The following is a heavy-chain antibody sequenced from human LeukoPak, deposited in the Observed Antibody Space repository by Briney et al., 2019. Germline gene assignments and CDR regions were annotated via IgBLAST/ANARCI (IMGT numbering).Heavy chain of an antibody. CDR3: ANDLSGYYYGMDV. V-gene: IGHV3-30*02. Sequence: GGSLRLSCAASGFTFSSYGMHWVRQAPGKGLEWVAFIRYDGSNKYYADSVKGRFTISRDSSKNTLYLQMNSLRAEDTAVYYCANDLSGYYYGMDVWGQGTTVTVSS. J-gene: IGHJ6*02. CDR2: IRYDGSNK. D-gene: IGHD3-10*01. CDR1: GFTFSSYG.